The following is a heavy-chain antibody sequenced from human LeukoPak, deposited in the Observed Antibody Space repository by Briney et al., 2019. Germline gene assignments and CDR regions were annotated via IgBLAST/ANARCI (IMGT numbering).Heavy chain of an antibody. J-gene: IGHJ6*03. V-gene: IGHV4-34*01. D-gene: IGHD3-3*01. CDR2: INHSGST. CDR1: GGSFSGYY. CDR3: ARGTFWSGYYYMDV. Sequence: SETLSLTCAVYGGSFSGYYWSWIRQPPGKGLEWIGEINHSGSTNYNPSLRSRVTISVDTSKNQFSLKLSSVTAADTAVYYCARGTFWSGYYYMDVWGKGTTVTVSS.